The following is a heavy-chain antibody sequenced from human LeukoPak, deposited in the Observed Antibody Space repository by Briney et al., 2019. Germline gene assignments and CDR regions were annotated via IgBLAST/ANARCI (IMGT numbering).Heavy chain of an antibody. Sequence: GGCLRLSCASSGFTFSSYYMKWVSQAPGKGLEWVSYITYKGRTKYYANSVKGRFTISRDNAKNSLYLQVNSLRADAPLVYYCARETNYYDSSGYGTLRHWFDPWGQGALGTVSS. CDR3: ARETNYYDSSGYGTLRHWFDP. CDR2: ITYKGRTK. J-gene: IGHJ5*02. V-gene: IGHV3-48*03. D-gene: IGHD3-22*01. CDR1: GFTFSSYY.